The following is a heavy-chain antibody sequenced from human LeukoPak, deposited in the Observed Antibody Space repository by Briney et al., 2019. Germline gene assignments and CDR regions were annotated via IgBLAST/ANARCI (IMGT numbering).Heavy chain of an antibody. V-gene: IGHV3-48*03. CDR2: IRSSGSTK. Sequence: GGSLRLSCAASGFSFSSYAMAWVRQAPGKGLEWVSYIRSSGSTKYYADSVKGRLTISRDNAKNSLYLQMNSLRAEDTAVYYCARAYCSDGSCYFDYWGQGTLVSVSS. CDR3: ARAYCSDGSCYFDY. CDR1: GFSFSSYA. D-gene: IGHD2-15*01. J-gene: IGHJ4*02.